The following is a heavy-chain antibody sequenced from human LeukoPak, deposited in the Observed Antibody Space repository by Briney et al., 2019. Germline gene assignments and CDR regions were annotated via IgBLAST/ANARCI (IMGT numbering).Heavy chain of an antibody. Sequence: GGSLRLSCAASGFTFCSYAMSWVPQAPGKGREWGSAISGRGGRTYYADSVKGLFTIPRDHSKNALYQQKSSLRGDDTAVYYCAKGPVVVTWYFDYWGQGTLVSVFS. CDR3: AKGPVVVTWYFDY. V-gene: IGHV3-23*01. CDR2: ISGRGGRT. D-gene: IGHD2-21*02. CDR1: GFTFCSYA. J-gene: IGHJ4*02.